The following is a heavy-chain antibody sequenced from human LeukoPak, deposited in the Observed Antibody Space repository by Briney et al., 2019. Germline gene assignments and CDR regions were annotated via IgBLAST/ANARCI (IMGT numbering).Heavy chain of an antibody. CDR1: GYTFTSYG. V-gene: IGHV1-18*04. CDR2: ISAYNGNT. D-gene: IGHD6-19*01. CDR3: ARDPSSGWRDAFDI. J-gene: IGHJ3*02. Sequence: ASVKVSCKASGYTFTSYGISWVRQAPGQGLEWMGWISAYNGNTNYAQKFQGRVTMTTDTSTSTAYMELRSLRSDDTAVYYCARDPSSGWRDAFDIWGQGTMVTVSS.